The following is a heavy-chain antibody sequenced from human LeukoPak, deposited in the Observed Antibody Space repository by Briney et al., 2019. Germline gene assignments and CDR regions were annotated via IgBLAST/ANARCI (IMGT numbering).Heavy chain of an antibody. CDR2: ISAYNSNT. V-gene: IGHV1-18*01. Sequence: ASVKVSRKASGYTFTSYGITWVRQAPGQGPEWMGWISAYNSNTNYAQKLQGRVTMTTDTSTSTAHMELRSLRSDDTAVYYCARRGGRGFVDYWGQGTLVTVSS. D-gene: IGHD2-15*01. J-gene: IGHJ4*02. CDR3: ARRGGRGFVDY. CDR1: GYTFTSYG.